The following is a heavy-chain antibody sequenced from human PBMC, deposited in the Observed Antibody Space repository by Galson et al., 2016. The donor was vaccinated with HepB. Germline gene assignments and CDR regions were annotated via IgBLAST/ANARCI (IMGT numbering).Heavy chain of an antibody. Sequence: SLRLSCAASGFTVTTNFMNWVRQAPGKGLEWVSVFYTDGNMRYADFVEGRFTIPRDIPKNILYLLMHSLRAEDTAVYYRARGSFGDPLENGGQGTLVTVSS. CDR2: FYTDGNM. V-gene: IGHV3-53*01. CDR3: ARGSFGDPLEN. J-gene: IGHJ4*02. D-gene: IGHD3-16*01. CDR1: GFTVTTNF.